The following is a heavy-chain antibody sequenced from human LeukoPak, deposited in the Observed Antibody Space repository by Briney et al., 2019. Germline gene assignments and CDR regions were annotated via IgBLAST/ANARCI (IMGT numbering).Heavy chain of an antibody. CDR3: TTSLWFGELLRIDY. CDR1: GFTFSNAW. J-gene: IGHJ4*02. V-gene: IGHV3-15*01. CDR2: IKSKTDGGTT. D-gene: IGHD3-10*01. Sequence: PGGSLRLSCAASGFTFSNAWMSWVRQAPGKGLEWVGRIKSKTDGGTTDYAAPVKGRFTNSRDDSKNTLYLQMNSLKTEDTAVYYCTTSLWFGELLRIDYWGQGTLVTVSS.